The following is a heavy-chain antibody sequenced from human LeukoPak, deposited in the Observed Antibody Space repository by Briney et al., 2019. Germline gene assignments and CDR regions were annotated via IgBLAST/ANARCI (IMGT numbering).Heavy chain of an antibody. Sequence: GGSLRLSCVALEFEPTYFWMTWVRRAPGKGLEWVANINPDGSESFYLDSVRGRFTISRDNAKKSLYLQMNSLRAEDTAVYYCATFVGTVSGSYPVPGGLLVWGKGTTVSVSS. CDR3: ATFVGTVSGSYPVPGGLLV. J-gene: IGHJ6*04. CDR2: INPDGSES. D-gene: IGHD3-16*02. CDR1: EFEPTYFW. V-gene: IGHV3-7*01.